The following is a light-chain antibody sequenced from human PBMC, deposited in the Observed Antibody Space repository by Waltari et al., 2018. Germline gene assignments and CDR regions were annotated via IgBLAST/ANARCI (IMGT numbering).Light chain of an antibody. CDR3: QTGGHGTWV. CDR2: VNSDGSH. CDR1: SGHSSNI. V-gene: IGLV4-69*01. Sequence: QLVLTQSPSASASLGASVKLTCTLSSGHSSNIIAWLQQQPEKGPRYLMKVNSDGSHSKGDDIPDRFSGSRSGAERYLTISSVQSEDEADYYCQTGGHGTWVFGGGTTLTVL. J-gene: IGLJ3*02.